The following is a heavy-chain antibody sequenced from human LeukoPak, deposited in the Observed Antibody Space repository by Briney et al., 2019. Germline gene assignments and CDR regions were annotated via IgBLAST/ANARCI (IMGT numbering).Heavy chain of an antibody. D-gene: IGHD3-10*01. CDR3: AKDMNVWFGESPINYFDY. CDR2: ISWNSGSI. CDR1: GGSISSYY. J-gene: IGHJ4*02. Sequence: LSLTCTVSGGSISSYYLSWIRQPPGKGLEWVSGISWNSGSIGYADSVKGRFTISRDNAKNSLYLQMNSLRAEDTALYYCAKDMNVWFGESPINYFDYWGQGTLVTVSS. V-gene: IGHV3-9*01.